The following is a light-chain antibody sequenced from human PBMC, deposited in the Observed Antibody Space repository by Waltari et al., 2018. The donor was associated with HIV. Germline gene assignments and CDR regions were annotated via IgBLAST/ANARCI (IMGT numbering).Light chain of an antibody. CDR3: AAWDDSLNGHVL. Sequence: QSVLTQPPSASGTPGPRVTFSCSGSSPNIGSNPVDWYQKLPGTAPRLLIYNNNQRPSGVPDRFSGSKSGTSASLAISGLQSEDEADYYCAAWDDSLNGHVLFGGGTKLTVL. CDR2: NNN. CDR1: SPNIGSNP. J-gene: IGLJ2*01. V-gene: IGLV1-44*01.